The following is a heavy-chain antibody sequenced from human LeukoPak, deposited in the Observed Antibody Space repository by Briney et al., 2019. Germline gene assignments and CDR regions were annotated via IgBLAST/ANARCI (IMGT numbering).Heavy chain of an antibody. CDR1: GYTFTSYG. D-gene: IGHD3-16*02. J-gene: IGHJ4*02. CDR3: ARFLDDYVWGSYPFDY. Sequence: ASVKVSCKASGYTFTSYGISWVRQAPGQGLEWMGWISAYNGNTNYAQKLQGRVTMTTDTSTSTAYMELRSLRSDDTAVYYCARFLDDYVWGSYPFDYWGQGTLVTVSS. V-gene: IGHV1-18*01. CDR2: ISAYNGNT.